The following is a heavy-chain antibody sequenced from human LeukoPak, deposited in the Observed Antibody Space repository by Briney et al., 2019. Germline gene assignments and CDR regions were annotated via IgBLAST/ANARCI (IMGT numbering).Heavy chain of an antibody. CDR1: GYTFTSYD. J-gene: IGHJ6*03. CDR3: ARGSAVQTYYYDSSGFYMDV. V-gene: IGHV1-8*01. D-gene: IGHD3-22*01. CDR2: MNPNSVNT. Sequence: ASVKVSCKASGYTFTSYDINWVRQATGQGLEWMGWMNPNSVNTGYAQRFQGRVTMTRNTSISTAYMELSSLRSEDTAVYYCARGSAVQTYYYDSSGFYMDVWGKGTTVTVSS.